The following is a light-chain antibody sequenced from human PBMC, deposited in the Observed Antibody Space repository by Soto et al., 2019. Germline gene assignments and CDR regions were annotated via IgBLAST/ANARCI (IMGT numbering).Light chain of an antibody. Sequence: EIVLTQSPGTLSLSPGDGATLSCRASQSVSSYLAWYQQKRGQAPRLLIYDSSNRATGIPARFSGSGSGTDFSLIISSLEPEDFAVYYCQQRSVWPLTFGGGTKVDIK. CDR3: QQRSVWPLT. CDR1: QSVSSY. CDR2: DSS. J-gene: IGKJ4*01. V-gene: IGKV3-11*01.